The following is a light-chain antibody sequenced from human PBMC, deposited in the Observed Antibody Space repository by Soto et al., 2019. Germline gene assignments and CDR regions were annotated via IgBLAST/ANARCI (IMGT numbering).Light chain of an antibody. V-gene: IGKV3-20*01. CDR1: QSVSSSY. Sequence: ETVLTQSPGTLSLSPGERATLSCRDSQSVSSSYLAWYQQKPGQAPRHLIYGESNRATGIPDRFSGSGSGTDFTLTISRLEPEDFAVYYCHQYGSSPSRTFGQGTNVEIK. CDR3: HQYGSSPSRT. J-gene: IGKJ1*01. CDR2: GES.